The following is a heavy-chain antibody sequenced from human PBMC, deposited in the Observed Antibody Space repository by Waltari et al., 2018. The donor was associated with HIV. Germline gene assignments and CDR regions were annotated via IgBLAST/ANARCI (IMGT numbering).Heavy chain of an antibody. J-gene: IGHJ5*02. CDR2: IYYSGST. D-gene: IGHD6-13*01. CDR1: GGPISSSSYS. V-gene: IGHV4-39*07. CDR3: ARAEIVAAGGDWFDP. Sequence: QLQLQESGPGLVKPSETLSLPCTVPGGPISSSSYSWGWIRPPPGKGLEWIGSIYYSGSTYYNPSLKSRVTISVDTSKNQFSLKLSSVTAADTAVYYCARAEIVAAGGDWFDPWGQGTLVTVSS.